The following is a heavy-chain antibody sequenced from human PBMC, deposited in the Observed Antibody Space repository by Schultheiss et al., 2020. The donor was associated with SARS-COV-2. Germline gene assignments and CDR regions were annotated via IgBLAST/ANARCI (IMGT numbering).Heavy chain of an antibody. D-gene: IGHD2-15*01. CDR1: GYTFTSNG. J-gene: IGHJ6*02. Sequence: ASVKVSCKATGYTFTSNGISWVRQAPGQGLEWMGWISTYNGNTNYAQKFQGWVTMTRDTSISTAYMELSRLRSDDTAVYYCARGRGGSSAYGMDVWGQGTTVTVSS. CDR3: ARGRGGSSAYGMDV. CDR2: ISTYNGNT. V-gene: IGHV1-18*01.